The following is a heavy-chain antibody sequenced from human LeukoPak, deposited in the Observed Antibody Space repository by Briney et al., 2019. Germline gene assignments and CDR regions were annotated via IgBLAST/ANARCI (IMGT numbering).Heavy chain of an antibody. CDR1: GLTFNNAW. V-gene: IGHV3-15*01. D-gene: IGHD1-26*01. CDR3: CTGVVGGTTD. Sequence: GESLRLSCAASGLTFNNAWMTWVRQAPGKGLEWVGRIKSKTDGGTTDYAAPVKGRFSISRDDSKNTLYLQMNSLKTEDTAVYYCCTGVVGGTTDWGQGILVTVSS. J-gene: IGHJ4*02. CDR2: IKSKTDGGTT.